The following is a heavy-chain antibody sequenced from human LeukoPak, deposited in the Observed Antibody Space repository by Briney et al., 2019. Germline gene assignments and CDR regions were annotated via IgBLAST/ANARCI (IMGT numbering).Heavy chain of an antibody. CDR3: ARHRYSSGWSDYDY. V-gene: IGHV4-59*08. Sequence: SDTLSLTCTVSSGSISSYYWSWIRQPPGKGLEWIEYISYSGSTNYNPSLKGRVTISVDTSKNQFSLKLSSVTAADTAVYYCARHRYSSGWSDYDYWGQGTLVTVSS. D-gene: IGHD6-19*01. CDR2: ISYSGST. J-gene: IGHJ4*02. CDR1: SGSISSYY.